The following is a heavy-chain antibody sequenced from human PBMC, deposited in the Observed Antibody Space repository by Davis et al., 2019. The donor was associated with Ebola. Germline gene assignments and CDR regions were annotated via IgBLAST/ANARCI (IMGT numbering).Heavy chain of an antibody. V-gene: IGHV3-74*01. J-gene: IGHJ4*02. CDR2: INSDGSST. CDR1: GFTFSSYW. D-gene: IGHD3-16*01. Sequence: PGGSLRLSCAASGFTFSSYWMHWVRQVPAPGLLSVSRINSDGSSTSYADSVKGRFTISRDNAKNTLYLQMNSLRAEDTAVYHCTRGDHVWGSYGAFDYWGQGTLVTVSS. CDR3: TRGDHVWGSYGAFDY.